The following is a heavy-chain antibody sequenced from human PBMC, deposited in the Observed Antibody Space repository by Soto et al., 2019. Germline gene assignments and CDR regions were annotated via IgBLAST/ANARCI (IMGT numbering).Heavy chain of an antibody. CDR3: VRGNLGTARGFYYGMDV. J-gene: IGHJ6*04. Sequence: GASVKVSCKASGYTFSAYNIHWVRQAPGQGLEWLGWINPNTGGTNYAQGFPGRVILTRDTATNTAYMEVTRLISDDTAVYYCVRGNLGTARGFYYGMDVWGKGTTV. V-gene: IGHV1-2*02. CDR1: GYTFSAYN. CDR2: INPNTGGT. D-gene: IGHD6-6*01.